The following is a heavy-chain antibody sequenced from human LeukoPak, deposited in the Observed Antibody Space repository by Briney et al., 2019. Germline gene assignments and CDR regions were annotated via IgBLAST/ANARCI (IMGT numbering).Heavy chain of an antibody. CDR2: ISYDGSDN. Sequence: AESLRLSCAASRFTFSNYVMHWVRQAQGKGLEWVAVISYDGSDNYYADSVKGRFTISRDNSKNTLYLQMTSLMAEDTAVYYCAKDPRRYSRTGGYFDYWGQGTLVTVSS. D-gene: IGHD6-13*01. CDR3: AKDPRRYSRTGGYFDY. CDR1: RFTFSNYV. V-gene: IGHV3-30*18. J-gene: IGHJ4*02.